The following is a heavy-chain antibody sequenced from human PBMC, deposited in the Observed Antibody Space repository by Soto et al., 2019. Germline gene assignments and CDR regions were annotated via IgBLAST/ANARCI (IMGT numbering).Heavy chain of an antibody. CDR2: ISFDGSNE. J-gene: IGHJ6*02. CDR1: GFTFSDYA. CDR3: ARPAATVIFYSGMDV. Sequence: GGSLRLSCAASGFTFSDYAMHWVRQAPGKGLEWVAIISFDGSNEHYADSVQGRFTISRDNSENTLYLQMNSLRADDTAVYYCARPAATVIFYSGMDVWXQGTTVTVSS. D-gene: IGHD4-17*01. V-gene: IGHV3-30-3*01.